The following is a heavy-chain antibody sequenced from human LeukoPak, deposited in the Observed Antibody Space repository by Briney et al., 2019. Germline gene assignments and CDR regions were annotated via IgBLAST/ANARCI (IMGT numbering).Heavy chain of an antibody. CDR3: ARYDFWSGYSSF. V-gene: IGHV3-66*01. Sequence: GGSLRLSCAASGFIFSSFAMSWVRQAPGKGLEWVSVIYSGGSTYYADSVKGRFTISRDNSKNTLYLQMNSLRAEDTAVYYCARYDFWSGYSSFWGQGTLVTVSS. CDR1: GFIFSSFA. CDR2: IYSGGST. J-gene: IGHJ4*02. D-gene: IGHD3-3*01.